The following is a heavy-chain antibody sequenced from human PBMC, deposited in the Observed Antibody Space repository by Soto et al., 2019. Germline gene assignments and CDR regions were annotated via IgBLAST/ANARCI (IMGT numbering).Heavy chain of an antibody. Sequence: GSGPTLVNPTQTLTLTCVFSGFSLNTVGVTVGWIRQPPGKALEWVALIYWDDGKRYSPSLKSRLTITKETSRNQVVLTMTNVDPEDTATYFCAHSPAPRVYFQHWGEGTLVTVSS. D-gene: IGHD3-10*01. J-gene: IGHJ1*01. CDR3: AHSPAPRVYFQH. CDR2: IYWDDGK. CDR1: GFSLNTVGVT. V-gene: IGHV2-5*02.